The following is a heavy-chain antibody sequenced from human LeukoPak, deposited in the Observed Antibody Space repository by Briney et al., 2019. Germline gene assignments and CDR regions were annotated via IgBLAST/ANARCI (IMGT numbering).Heavy chain of an antibody. V-gene: IGHV3-7*01. J-gene: IGHJ5*02. Sequence: PGGSLRLSCAASGFTLSNCWMSWVRQAPGKGLEWVANIKQDGSEKYYVDSVKDRFTISRDNAKNSLYLQMYSLRADDTAVYYCARLLGNYGSGSYYRPGEFDPWGQGTLVTVSS. CDR1: GFTLSNCW. CDR2: IKQDGSEK. CDR3: ARLLGNYGSGSYYRPGEFDP. D-gene: IGHD3-10*01.